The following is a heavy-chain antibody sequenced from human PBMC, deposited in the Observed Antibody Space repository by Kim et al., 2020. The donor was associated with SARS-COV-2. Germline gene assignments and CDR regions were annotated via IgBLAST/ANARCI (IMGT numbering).Heavy chain of an antibody. V-gene: IGHV4-34*01. D-gene: IGHD3-3*01. CDR2: INHSGST. Sequence: SETLSLTCAVYGGSFSGYYWSWIRQPPGKGLEWIGEINHSGSTNYNPSLKSRVTISVDTSKNQFSLKLSSVTAADTAVYYCAGSYYDFWSGYRNWLDPWGQGTLVNDSS. J-gene: IGHJ5*01. CDR3: AGSYYDFWSGYRNWLDP. CDR1: GGSFSGYY.